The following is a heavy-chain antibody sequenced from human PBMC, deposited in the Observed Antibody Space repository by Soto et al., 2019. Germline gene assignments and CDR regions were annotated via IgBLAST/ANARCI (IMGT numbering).Heavy chain of an antibody. Sequence: GGSLRLSCEGSGFTFSRYSMDWVRQAPGKGLEWVASISSTSTYIYYGDFVKGRFSIARDNAKNSLYLQMDSLRDEDTALYYCACEYCTGNSCYSRIFDYWGQGTLVTVSS. D-gene: IGHD2-21*01. CDR2: ISSTSTYI. V-gene: IGHV3-21*01. CDR3: ACEYCTGNSCYSRIFDY. CDR1: GFTFSRYS. J-gene: IGHJ4*02.